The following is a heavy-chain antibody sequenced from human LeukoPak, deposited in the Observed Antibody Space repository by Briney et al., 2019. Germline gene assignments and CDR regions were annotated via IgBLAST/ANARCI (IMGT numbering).Heavy chain of an antibody. CDR1: GYTFTDYY. V-gene: IGHV1-2*02. Sequence: ASVKVSCKASGYTFTDYYIHWLRQSPGQGLEWMGWINPKSGGKNYTQKFKGRVTMTRDTSISTAYLELNRLTSDDTAVYYCARVLARYGNLDYWGQGILVTVSS. CDR2: INPKSGGK. D-gene: IGHD1-14*01. J-gene: IGHJ4*02. CDR3: ARVLARYGNLDY.